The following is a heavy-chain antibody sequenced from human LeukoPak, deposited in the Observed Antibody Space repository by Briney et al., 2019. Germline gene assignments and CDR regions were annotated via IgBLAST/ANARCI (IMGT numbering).Heavy chain of an antibody. CDR3: ARGGYGYYYMDV. J-gene: IGHJ6*03. CDR1: GFTFSSYW. Sequence: GGSLRLSCAASGFTFSSYWMHWVRQAPGKGLVWVSRIKTDGSDYYADSVKGRFTISRDNAKNTLYLEMNSLRAEDTAMYYCARGGYGYYYMDVWGKGTTVTVSS. D-gene: IGHD5-12*01. V-gene: IGHV3-74*01. CDR2: IKTDGSD.